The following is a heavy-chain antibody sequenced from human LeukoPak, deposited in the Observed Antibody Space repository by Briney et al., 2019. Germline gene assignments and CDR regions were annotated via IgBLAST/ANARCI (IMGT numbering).Heavy chain of an antibody. J-gene: IGHJ6*03. CDR2: ISGSGGST. CDR3: AKGYNYCIDV. CDR1: GYTFSSYA. Sequence: GASVKVSCKASGYTFSSYAMSWVRQAPGKGLEWVSAISGSGGSTYYADSVKGRFTISRDNSKNTLYLQMNSLRAEDTAVYYCAKGYNYCIDVWGKGTTVTVSS. D-gene: IGHD1-14*01. V-gene: IGHV3-23*01.